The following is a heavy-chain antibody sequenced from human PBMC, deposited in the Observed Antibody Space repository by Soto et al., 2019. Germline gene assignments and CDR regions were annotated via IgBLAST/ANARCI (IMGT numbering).Heavy chain of an antibody. Sequence: GGSLRLSCAASGFTFSSYSMNWVRQAPGKGLEWVSSISSSSSYIYYADSVKGRLTISRDNAKNSLYLQMNSLSAEDTAVYYCARDQLAARPSYYYGMDVWGQGTTVTVSS. D-gene: IGHD6-6*01. J-gene: IGHJ6*02. CDR3: ARDQLAARPSYYYGMDV. CDR1: GFTFSSYS. V-gene: IGHV3-21*01. CDR2: ISSSSSYI.